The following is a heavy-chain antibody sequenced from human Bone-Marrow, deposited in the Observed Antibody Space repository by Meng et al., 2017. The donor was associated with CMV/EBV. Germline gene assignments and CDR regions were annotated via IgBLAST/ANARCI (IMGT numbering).Heavy chain of an antibody. V-gene: IGHV3-7*03. CDR2: IKHDGSQK. CDR1: GFTFSRFR. D-gene: IGHD5-18*01. CDR3: AKDRGQVWFYGMDV. J-gene: IGHJ6*02. Sequence: GESLKISCAASGFTFSRFRMSWVRQAPGKGLEWVANIKHDGSQKNYVVSVKGRFTISRDNAKNSLYLQMNSLRAEDTALYYCAKDRGQVWFYGMDVWGQGTTVTVSS.